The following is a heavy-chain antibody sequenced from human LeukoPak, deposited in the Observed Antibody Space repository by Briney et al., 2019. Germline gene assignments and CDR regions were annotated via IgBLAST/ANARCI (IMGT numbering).Heavy chain of an antibody. J-gene: IGHJ4*02. V-gene: IGHV4-39*01. CDR1: GGSISSSSHY. Sequence: SETLSLTCTVSGGSISSSSHYRGWIRQPPGKGLEWIGVSTYYNPSLKSRVTISVDTSKNQVSLKLSSVTAADTAVYYCASVAGIGYFDYWGQGTLVTVSS. CDR2: VST. CDR3: ASVAGIGYFDY. D-gene: IGHD6-19*01.